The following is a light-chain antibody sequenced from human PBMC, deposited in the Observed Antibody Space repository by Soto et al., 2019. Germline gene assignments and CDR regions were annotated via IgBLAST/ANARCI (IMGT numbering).Light chain of an antibody. V-gene: IGLV1-47*01. J-gene: IGLJ3*02. CDR3: AAWDDSLSGRNWV. CDR1: SSNIGRNY. Sequence: QSVLTQPPSASGTPGQRVTISCSGSSSNIGRNYVYWYQQFLGTAPRLLIYRNNQRPSEVPDRFSASKSGTSASLAISGLRSEDDADYYCAAWDDSLSGRNWVFGGGTKVTVL. CDR2: RNN.